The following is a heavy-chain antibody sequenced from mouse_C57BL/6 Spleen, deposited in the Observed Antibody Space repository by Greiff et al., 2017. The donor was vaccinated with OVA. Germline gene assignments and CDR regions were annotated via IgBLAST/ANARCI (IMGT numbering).Heavy chain of an antibody. J-gene: IGHJ2*01. CDR1: GFTFTDYY. CDR3: ARYTYYYGSSWYFDD. V-gene: IGHV7-3*01. CDR2: IRNKANGYTT. D-gene: IGHD1-1*01. Sequence: EVKLVESGGGLVQPGGSLSLSCAASGFTFTDYYMSWVRQPPGKALEWLGFIRNKANGYTTEYSASVKGRFTISRDNSQSILYLQMNALRAEDSATYYCARYTYYYGSSWYFDDWGQGTTLTVSS.